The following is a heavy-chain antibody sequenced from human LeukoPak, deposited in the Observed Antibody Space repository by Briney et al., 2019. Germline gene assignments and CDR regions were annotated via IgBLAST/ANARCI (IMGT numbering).Heavy chain of an antibody. J-gene: IGHJ4*02. D-gene: IGHD4-11*01. CDR2: IYYSGST. CDR3: ARVGYDYSNYVPLDY. CDR1: GGSISSSSYY. Sequence: PSETLSLTCTVSGGSISSSSYYWGWIRQPPGKGPEWIGSIYYSGSTYYNPSLKSRVTISVDTSKNQFSLKLSSVTAADTAVYYCARVGYDYSNYVPLDYWGQGTLVTVSS. V-gene: IGHV4-39*07.